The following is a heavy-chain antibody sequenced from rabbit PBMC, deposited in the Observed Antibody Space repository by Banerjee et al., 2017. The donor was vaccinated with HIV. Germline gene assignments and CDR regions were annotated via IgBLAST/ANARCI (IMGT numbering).Heavy chain of an antibody. CDR1: GIDFSSNYY. D-gene: IGHD1-1*01. CDR3: AKTTSTVYWYFTL. V-gene: IGHV1S45*01. CDR2: IYAGSSGST. J-gene: IGHJ4*01. Sequence: QEQLVESGGGLVQPEGSLTLTCKASGIDFSSNYYMCWVRQAPGKGLEWIACIYAGSSGSTSYASWAKGRFTISKTSSTTVTLQMTSLTAADTATYFCAKTTSTVYWYFTLWGQGTLVTVS.